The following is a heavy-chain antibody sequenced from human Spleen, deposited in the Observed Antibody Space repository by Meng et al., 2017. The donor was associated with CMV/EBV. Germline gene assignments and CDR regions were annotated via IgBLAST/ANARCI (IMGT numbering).Heavy chain of an antibody. Sequence: KVSCKASGSRFTNSWIAWVRQRPGKGLEWVGIIYPGDSDTRYSPSFQGQVTMTRDTSISTAYMELSSLRSDDTAVYYCASESSSDDYWGQGTLVTVSS. V-gene: IGHV5-51*01. CDR3: ASESSSDDY. CDR1: GSRFTNSW. CDR2: IYPGDSDT. D-gene: IGHD6-6*01. J-gene: IGHJ4*02.